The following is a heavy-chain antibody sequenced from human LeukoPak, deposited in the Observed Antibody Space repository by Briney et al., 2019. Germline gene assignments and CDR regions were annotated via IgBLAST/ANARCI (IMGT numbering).Heavy chain of an antibody. CDR2: KRYDGSNK. V-gene: IGHV3-30*02. D-gene: IGHD5-18*01. CDR1: GFTFSSYG. J-gene: IGHJ4*02. Sequence: PGGSLRLSCAVSGFTFSSYGMHWVRQAPGKGLEWVAFKRYDGSNKYYADSVKGRFTISRDNSKNTLYLQMNSLRAEDTAVYYCAKDTVDTAMVKSPEGLVDYWGQGTLVTVSS. CDR3: AKDTVDTAMVKSPEGLVDY.